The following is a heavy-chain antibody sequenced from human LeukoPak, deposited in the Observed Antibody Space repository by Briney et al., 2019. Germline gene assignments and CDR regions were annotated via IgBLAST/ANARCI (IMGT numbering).Heavy chain of an antibody. CDR3: ARCSLTGTDAFDV. CDR2: SYSGGSA. D-gene: IGHD3-9*01. V-gene: IGHV3-66*02. J-gene: IGHJ3*01. CDR1: GVPVSTYY. Sequence: PGGSLRLSCAASGVPVSTYYMTWVRQAPGKGLEWVSASYSGGSANYAESVKGRFTISRDDSKNTLYLQMSSLRVEDTAVYYCARCSLTGTDAFDVWGQGTMVTVSS.